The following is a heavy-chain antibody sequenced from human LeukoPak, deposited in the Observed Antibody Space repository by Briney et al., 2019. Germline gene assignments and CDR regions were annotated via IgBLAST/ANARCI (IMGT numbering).Heavy chain of an antibody. CDR3: ARSYSSSWYPANAFDI. D-gene: IGHD6-13*01. CDR1: GFTFSAYS. V-gene: IGHV3-48*01. J-gene: IGHJ3*02. CDR2: ISGSSSKI. Sequence: GGSLRLSCAASGFTFSAYSMNWVRQAPGKGLEWVSYISGSSSKIHYADSVEGRFTISRDNAKNSLYLQMNSLRAEDTAVYYCARSYSSSWYPANAFDIWGQGTMVTVSS.